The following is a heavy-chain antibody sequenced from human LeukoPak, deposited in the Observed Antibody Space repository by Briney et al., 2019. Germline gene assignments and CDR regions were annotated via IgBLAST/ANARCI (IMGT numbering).Heavy chain of an antibody. CDR1: GYTFTGYY. CDR3: ARAKSGSSTSWFDP. Sequence: ASVKVSCKASGYTFTGYYMHWVRQAPGQGLEWMGRINPNSGGTNYAQKFQGRVTMTRDTSISTACMELSRLRSDDTAVYYCARAKSGSSTSWFDPWGRGTLVTVSS. J-gene: IGHJ5*02. CDR2: INPNSGGT. V-gene: IGHV1-2*06. D-gene: IGHD2-2*01.